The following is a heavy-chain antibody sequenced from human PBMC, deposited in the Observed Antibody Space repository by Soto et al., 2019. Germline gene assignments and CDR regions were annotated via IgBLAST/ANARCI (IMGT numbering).Heavy chain of an antibody. D-gene: IGHD6-19*01. V-gene: IGHV3-30*18. Sequence: PGGSLRLSCAASGFTFSSYGMHWVRQAPGKGLEWVAVISYDGSNKYYADSAKGRFTISRDNSKNTLYLQMNSLRAEDTAVYYCAKGGIAVVWGQGTLVTVSS. J-gene: IGHJ4*02. CDR3: AKGGIAVV. CDR1: GFTFSSYG. CDR2: ISYDGSNK.